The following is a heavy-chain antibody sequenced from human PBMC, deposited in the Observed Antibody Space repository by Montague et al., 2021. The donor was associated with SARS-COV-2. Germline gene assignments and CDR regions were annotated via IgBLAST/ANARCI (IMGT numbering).Heavy chain of an antibody. D-gene: IGHD3-22*01. J-gene: IGHJ4*02. CDR1: GGSFSGYY. CDR3: ARSGEEFTSIAVIITGGMHYFDS. CDR2: INHSGST. V-gene: IGHV4-34*01. Sequence: SETLSLTCAVYGGSFSGYYWRWVRQDPGKGLEWIGEINHSGSTHYNPSLKSRVSMSVNTSKNQFSLKLSSVTAADTAVFYCARSGEEFTSIAVIITGGMHYFDSWGQGTLVTVSS.